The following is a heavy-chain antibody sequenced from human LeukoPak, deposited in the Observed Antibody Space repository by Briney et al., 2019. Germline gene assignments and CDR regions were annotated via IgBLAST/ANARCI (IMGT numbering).Heavy chain of an antibody. D-gene: IGHD6-6*01. CDR3: ARAPRIAARPDGYFDY. CDR2: INHSGST. Sequence: SETLSLTCAVYGGSFSGYYWSWIRQPPGKGLEWIGEINHSGSTNYNPSLKSRVTISVDTSKNQFSLKLSSVTAADTAVYYCARAPRIAARPDGYFDYWGQGTLVTVSS. CDR1: GGSFSGYY. V-gene: IGHV4-34*01. J-gene: IGHJ4*02.